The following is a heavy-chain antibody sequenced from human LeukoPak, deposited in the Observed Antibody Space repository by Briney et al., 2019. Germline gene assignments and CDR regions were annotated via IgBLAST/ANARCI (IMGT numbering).Heavy chain of an antibody. CDR1: GGSISSGGYS. D-gene: IGHD3-16*02. CDR2: IYHRGST. J-gene: IGHJ4*02. Sequence: SETLSLTCAVSGGSISSGGYSWSWIRQPPGKGLEWIGYIYHRGSTYYNPSLKSRVTISVDRSKNQSSLNLSAVTAADTAVYYCARGVTSLYFDYWGQGTLVTVSS. V-gene: IGHV4-30-2*01. CDR3: ARGVTSLYFDY.